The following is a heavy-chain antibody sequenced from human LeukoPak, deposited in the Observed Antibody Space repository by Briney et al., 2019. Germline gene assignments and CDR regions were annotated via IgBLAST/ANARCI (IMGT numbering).Heavy chain of an antibody. Sequence: ASVKVSCKASGYTFTGYYMHRVRQAPGQGLEWMGWINPNSGGTNYAQKFQGRVTMTRDTSISTAYMELSRLRSDDTAVYYCARGIPSYYDFWSGYYWTWGQGTLVTVSS. J-gene: IGHJ5*02. CDR3: ARGIPSYYDFWSGYYWT. CDR2: INPNSGGT. D-gene: IGHD3-3*01. V-gene: IGHV1-2*02. CDR1: GYTFTGYY.